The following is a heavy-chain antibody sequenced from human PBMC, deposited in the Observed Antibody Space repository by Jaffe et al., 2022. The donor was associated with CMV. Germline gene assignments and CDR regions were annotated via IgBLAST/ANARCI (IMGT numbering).Heavy chain of an antibody. CDR1: GFTFDDYA. V-gene: IGHV3-9*01. J-gene: IGHJ4*02. CDR2: ISWNSGSI. D-gene: IGHD3-16*01. Sequence: EVQLVESGGGLVQPGRSLRLSCAASGFTFDDYAMHWVRQAPGKGLEWVSGISWNSGSIGYADSVKGRFTISRDNAKNSLYLQMNSLRAEDTALYYCAKAQGYDYVPFDYWGQGTLVTVSS. CDR3: AKAQGYDYVPFDY.